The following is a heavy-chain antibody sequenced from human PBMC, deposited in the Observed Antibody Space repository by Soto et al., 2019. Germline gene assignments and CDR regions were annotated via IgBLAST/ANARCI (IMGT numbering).Heavy chain of an antibody. D-gene: IGHD5-12*01. V-gene: IGHV3-9*01. J-gene: IGHJ3*02. CDR1: GFTFDDYA. CDR2: ISWNSGSI. Sequence: EVQLVESGGGLVQPGRSLRLSCAASGFTFDDYAMHWVRQAPGKGLEWVSGISWNSGSIGSADSVKGRFTISRDNAKNSLYLQRNRLRAEDTALYYGAKDRRYSGYHLFLHAFDIWGQGTMVTVSS. CDR3: AKDRRYSGYHLFLHAFDI.